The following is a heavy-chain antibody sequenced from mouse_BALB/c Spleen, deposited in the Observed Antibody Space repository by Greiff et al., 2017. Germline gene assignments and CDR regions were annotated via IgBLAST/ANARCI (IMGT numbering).Heavy chain of an antibody. CDR3: ASPSIYYYGSSYAWFAY. D-gene: IGHD1-1*01. CDR1: GFTFSSFG. J-gene: IGHJ3*01. Sequence: EVQRVESGGGLVQPGGSRKLSCAASGFTFSSFGMHWVRQAPEKGLEWVAYISSGSSTIYYADTVKGRFTISRDNPKNTLFLQMTSLRSEDTAMYYCASPSIYYYGSSYAWFAYWGQGTLVTVSA. V-gene: IGHV5-17*02. CDR2: ISSGSSTI.